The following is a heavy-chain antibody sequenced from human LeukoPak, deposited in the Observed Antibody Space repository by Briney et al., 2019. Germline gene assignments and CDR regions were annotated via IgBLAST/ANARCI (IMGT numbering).Heavy chain of an antibody. D-gene: IGHD3-3*02. CDR2: INHSGST. V-gene: IGHV4-34*01. CDR3: ARGGFSRQLYY. J-gene: IGHJ4*02. Sequence: SSETLSLTCAVYGGSFSGYYWSWIRQPPGKGLEWIGEINHSGSTNYNPSLKSRVTISVDTSKSQFSLKLSSVTAADTAVYHCARGGFSRQLYYWGQGTLVTVSS. CDR1: GGSFSGYY.